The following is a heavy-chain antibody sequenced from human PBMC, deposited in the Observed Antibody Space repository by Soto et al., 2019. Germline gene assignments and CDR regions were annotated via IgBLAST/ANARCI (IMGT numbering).Heavy chain of an antibody. V-gene: IGHV4-30-4*01. CDR1: GGSMSENDYY. CDR3: ARGIVRGGFDI. D-gene: IGHD3-10*02. Sequence: QVQLQEAGPGLVRPSQTLSLTCTVAGGSMSENDYYWRWLRQSPGQGLRWMGYIYDTLTTSYSPSLKSRVTMSADTSRNQFSLKLTSVTAADTALYFCARGIVRGGFDIWGQGTLVTVSS. J-gene: IGHJ3*02. CDR2: IYDTLTT.